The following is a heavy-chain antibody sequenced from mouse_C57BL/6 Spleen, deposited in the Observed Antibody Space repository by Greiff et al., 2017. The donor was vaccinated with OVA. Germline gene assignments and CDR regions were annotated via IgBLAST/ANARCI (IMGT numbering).Heavy chain of an antibody. V-gene: IGHV5-4*03. Sequence: EVKLVESGGGLVKPGGSLKLSCAASGFTFSSYAMSWVRQTPEKRLEWVATISDGGSYTYYPDNVKGRFTISRDNAKNNLYLQMSHLKSEDTAMYYCATYYSNYSFAYWGQGTLVTVSA. CDR3: ATYYSNYSFAY. D-gene: IGHD2-5*01. CDR1: GFTFSSYA. J-gene: IGHJ3*01. CDR2: ISDGGSYT.